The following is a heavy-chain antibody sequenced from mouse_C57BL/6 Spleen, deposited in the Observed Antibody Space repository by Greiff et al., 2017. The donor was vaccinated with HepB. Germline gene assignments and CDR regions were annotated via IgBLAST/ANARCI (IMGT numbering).Heavy chain of an antibody. CDR3: ASPYDYDFYYAMDY. V-gene: IGHV1-78*01. CDR1: GYTFTDHT. D-gene: IGHD2-4*01. Sequence: QVQLQQSDAELVKPGASVKISCKVSGYTFTDHTIHWMKQRPEQGLEWIGYIYPRDGSTKYNERFKGKATLTADKSSSTAYMQLNSLTSEDSAVYFCASPYDYDFYYAMDYWGQGTSVTVSS. CDR2: IYPRDGST. J-gene: IGHJ4*01.